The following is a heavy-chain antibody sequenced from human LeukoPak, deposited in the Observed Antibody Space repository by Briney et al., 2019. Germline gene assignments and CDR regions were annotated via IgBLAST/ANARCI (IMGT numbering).Heavy chain of an antibody. CDR2: IYTSGSS. J-gene: IGHJ4*02. CDR1: GGSITNYY. CDR3: ARHGSGDSSGFYLWEY. Sequence: PSETLSLTCTVSGGSITNYYWSWIRQPAGKGLEWIGRIYTSGSSNYNPSLKSRVSMSVDTSKNQFSLKLSSVTAADTAVYYCARHGSGDSSGFYLWEYWGQGTLVTVSS. V-gene: IGHV4-4*07. D-gene: IGHD3-22*01.